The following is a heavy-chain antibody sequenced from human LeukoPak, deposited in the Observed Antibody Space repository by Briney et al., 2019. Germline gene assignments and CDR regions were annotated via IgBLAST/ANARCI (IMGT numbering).Heavy chain of an antibody. CDR2: IDPSDSYT. CDR3: ARLVVGKAKVPAFDY. J-gene: IGHJ4*02. CDR1: GYSFTSYW. D-gene: IGHD5-18*01. Sequence: GESLKISCKGSGYSFTSYWISWVRQMPGKGLEWMGRIDPSDSYTNYSPSFQGHVTISADKSISTAYLQWSSLKASDTAMYYCARLVVGKAKVPAFDYWGQGTPVTVSS. V-gene: IGHV5-10-1*01.